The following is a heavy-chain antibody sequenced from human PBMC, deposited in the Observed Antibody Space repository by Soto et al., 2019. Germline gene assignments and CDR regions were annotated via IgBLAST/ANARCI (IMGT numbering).Heavy chain of an antibody. V-gene: IGHV1-69*13. CDR3: ARSYSGSHTGYYYGMDV. CDR2: IIPIFGTA. D-gene: IGHD1-26*01. CDR1: GGTFSSYA. J-gene: IGHJ6*02. Sequence: VKVSCKASGGTFSSYAISWVRQAPGQGLEWMGGIIPIFGTANYAQRFQGRVTITADESTSTAYMELSSLRSEDTAVYYCARSYSGSHTGYYYGMDVWGQGTTVTVSS.